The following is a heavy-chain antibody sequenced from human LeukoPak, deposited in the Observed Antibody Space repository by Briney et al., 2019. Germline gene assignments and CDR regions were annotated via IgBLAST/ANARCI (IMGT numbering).Heavy chain of an antibody. CDR1: AGSISTYY. V-gene: IGHV4-59*08. CDR3: ASLLMTTVTLG. J-gene: IGHJ4*02. CDR2: IYYTGST. Sequence: PSETLSLTCIVSAGSISTYYWSWVRQPPGKGLEWIGHIYYTGSTSYSPFLKSRLTMSVDTSKNQFSLKLSSVTAADTAVYYCASLLMTTVTLGWGQGTLVTVSS. D-gene: IGHD4-4*01.